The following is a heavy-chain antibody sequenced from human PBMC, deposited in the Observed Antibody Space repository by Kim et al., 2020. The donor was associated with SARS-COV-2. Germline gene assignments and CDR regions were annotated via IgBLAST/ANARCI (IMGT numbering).Heavy chain of an antibody. Sequence: SETLSLTCAVYGGSFSGYYWSWIRQPPGKGLEWIGEINHSGSTNYNPSLKSRVTISVDTSKNQFSLKLSSVTAADTAVYYCARASQGWLRLVKGTYYFDYWGQGTLVTVSS. V-gene: IGHV4-34*01. CDR1: GGSFSGYY. D-gene: IGHD5-12*01. CDR2: INHSGST. CDR3: ARASQGWLRLVKGTYYFDY. J-gene: IGHJ4*02.